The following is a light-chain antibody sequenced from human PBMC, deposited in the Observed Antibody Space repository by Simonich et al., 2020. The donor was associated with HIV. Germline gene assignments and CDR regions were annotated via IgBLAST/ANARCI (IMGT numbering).Light chain of an antibody. Sequence: DIQMTQSPSSLSASVGDRVTITCRAGQGISNSLAWYQQNPGKAPKLLLYAASSLQSGVPSRFSGSGSGTDFTLSISSLQPEDFATYYCQQSYSTPPTFGGGTKVEIK. CDR2: AAS. CDR1: QGISNS. J-gene: IGKJ4*01. V-gene: IGKV1-39*01. CDR3: QQSYSTPPT.